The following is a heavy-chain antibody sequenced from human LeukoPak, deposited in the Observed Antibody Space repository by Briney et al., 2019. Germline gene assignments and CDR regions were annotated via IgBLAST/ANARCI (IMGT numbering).Heavy chain of an antibody. D-gene: IGHD2-2*01. CDR2: IRYDGSGK. V-gene: IGHV3-30*02. CDR1: GFTFSTYG. CDR3: ALVPAAKGVGH. Sequence: GGSLRLSCAASGFTFSTYGMHWVRQTPDKGLEWVTFIRYDGSGKYYADSVKGRFIVSRDNSKNTLYLDLNGLRIEDTAVYYCALVPAAKGVGHWGQGTLVIVSS. J-gene: IGHJ5*02.